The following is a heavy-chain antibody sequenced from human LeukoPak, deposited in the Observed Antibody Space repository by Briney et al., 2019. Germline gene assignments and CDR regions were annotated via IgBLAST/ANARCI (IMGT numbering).Heavy chain of an antibody. Sequence: PGGSLRLSCAASGFTFGDYAMHWVRQGPGKGLEWVSVISGDGGRTSYADSVKGRFTISRDNSKNSLYLQMDSLRSDDTAFYYCAKSYRSGWYQAFDIWGQGTMVTVSS. CDR1: GFTFGDYA. CDR3: AKSYRSGWYQAFDI. J-gene: IGHJ3*02. V-gene: IGHV3-43*02. CDR2: ISGDGGRT. D-gene: IGHD6-19*01.